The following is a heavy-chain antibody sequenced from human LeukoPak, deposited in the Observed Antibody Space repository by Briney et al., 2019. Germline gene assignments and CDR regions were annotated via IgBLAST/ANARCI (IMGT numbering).Heavy chain of an antibody. CDR3: ATGTAGSAWKY. Sequence: ASVKESCKASGYTFTNYYMHWVRQAPGQGLEWMGMIHPRGGSTNYAREFQDRVTMTRDTSTSTVYMDLSRLRSEDTAVYYCATGTAGSAWKYWAQGTLVTVSS. J-gene: IGHJ4*02. V-gene: IGHV1-46*01. D-gene: IGHD1-1*01. CDR1: GYTFTNYY. CDR2: IHPRGGST.